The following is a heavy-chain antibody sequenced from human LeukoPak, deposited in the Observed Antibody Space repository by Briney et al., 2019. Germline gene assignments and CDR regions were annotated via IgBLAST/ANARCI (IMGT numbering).Heavy chain of an antibody. CDR1: GFTFSSYW. CDR3: ARHHCSGGSCYSGDAFDI. V-gene: IGHV3-74*01. D-gene: IGHD2-15*01. Sequence: GGSLRLSCAASGFTFSSYWMHWVRQAPGKGLVWVSRINSDGSSTSYADSVKGRFTISRDNAKNTLYLQMNSLRAEDTAVYYCARHHCSGGSCYSGDAFDIWGQGTMVTVSS. J-gene: IGHJ3*02. CDR2: INSDGSST.